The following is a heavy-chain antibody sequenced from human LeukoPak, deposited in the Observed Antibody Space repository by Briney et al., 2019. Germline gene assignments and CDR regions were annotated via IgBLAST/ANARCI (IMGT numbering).Heavy chain of an antibody. CDR3: AKDWGDIVVVPAPYYSDY. V-gene: IGHV3-33*06. CDR2: IWYDGSNK. J-gene: IGHJ4*02. D-gene: IGHD2-2*01. CDR1: GFTFSSYG. Sequence: PGRSLRLSCAASGFTFSSYGMHWVRQAPGKGLEWVAVIWYDGSNKYYADSVKGRFTISRDNSKNTLYLQMNSLRAEDTAVYYCAKDWGDIVVVPAPYYSDYWGQGTLVTVSS.